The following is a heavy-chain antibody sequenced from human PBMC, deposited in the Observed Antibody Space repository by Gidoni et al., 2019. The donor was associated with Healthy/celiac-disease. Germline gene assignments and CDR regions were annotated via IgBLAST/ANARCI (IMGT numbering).Heavy chain of an antibody. V-gene: IGHV4-4*02. CDR3: ARARRGVEQQLANWFDP. D-gene: IGHD6-13*01. Sequence: QVQLQESGPGLVKPSGTLSLTCAVSGGSIRSSNWWSWVRQPPGKGLEWIGKIYHSGSTNYNPSLKSRVTISVDKSKNQFTLKLSSVTAADTAVYYCARARRGVEQQLANWFDPWGQGTLVTVSS. CDR1: GGSIRSSNW. J-gene: IGHJ5*02. CDR2: IYHSGST.